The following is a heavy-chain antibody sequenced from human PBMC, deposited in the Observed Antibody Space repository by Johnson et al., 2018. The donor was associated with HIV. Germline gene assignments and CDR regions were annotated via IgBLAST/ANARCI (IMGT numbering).Heavy chain of an antibody. J-gene: IGHJ3*02. CDR2: IKQDGSEK. D-gene: IGHD6-25*01. Sequence: EVQLVESGGGLAQPGGSLRLSCAASGFPFNLYWMTWVRQAPGKGLEWVANIKQDGSEKYYVDSVKGRFTIFRDNAKNSLYLQMNSLRAEDPAFYYCARDETQRRYALTAFDIWGQGTLVTVSS. CDR1: GFPFNLYW. CDR3: ARDETQRRYALTAFDI. V-gene: IGHV3-7*05.